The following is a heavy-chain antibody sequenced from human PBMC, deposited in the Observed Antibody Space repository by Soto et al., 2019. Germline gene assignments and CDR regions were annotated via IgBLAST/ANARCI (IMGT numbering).Heavy chain of an antibody. Sequence: DVQLLESGGGLVQPEGSLRLSCAASGFTFSSYAMGWVRQVPGKGLEWVAVVSIGGSTHYADSVRGRFTISRDNSKNTLSLQMNSLTAEDTAVYFCAKRRGAGGHFESWGQGARVTVSS. CDR1: GFTFSSYA. J-gene: IGHJ4*02. V-gene: IGHV3-23*01. D-gene: IGHD2-15*01. CDR2: VSIGGST. CDR3: AKRRGAGGHFES.